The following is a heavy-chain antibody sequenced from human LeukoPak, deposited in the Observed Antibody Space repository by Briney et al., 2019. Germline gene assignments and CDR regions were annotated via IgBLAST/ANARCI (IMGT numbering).Heavy chain of an antibody. CDR2: ISSSSSTI. J-gene: IGHJ2*01. CDR1: GFTFSSYS. V-gene: IGHV3-48*04. Sequence: GGSLRLSCAASGFTFSSYSMNWVRQAPGKGLEWVSYISSSSSTIYYADSVKGRFTISRDNAKNSLYLQMNRLRAEDTAVYYCARDRPYGSGRAGDFDLWGRGTLVTVSS. D-gene: IGHD3-10*01. CDR3: ARDRPYGSGRAGDFDL.